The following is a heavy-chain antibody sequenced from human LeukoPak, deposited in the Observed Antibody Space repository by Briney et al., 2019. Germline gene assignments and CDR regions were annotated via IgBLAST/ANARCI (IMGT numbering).Heavy chain of an antibody. V-gene: IGHV1-46*01. CDR2: INPSGGST. J-gene: IGHJ4*02. Sequence: ASLKVSCKASGYTFTSYYMHWVRQAPGQGLEWMGIINPSGGSTSYAQKFQGRVTMTRDTSTSTVYMELSSLRSEDTAVYYCARDGRGVDTAMVNVDFDYWGQGTLVTASS. D-gene: IGHD5-18*01. CDR1: GYTFTSYY. CDR3: ARDGRGVDTAMVNVDFDY.